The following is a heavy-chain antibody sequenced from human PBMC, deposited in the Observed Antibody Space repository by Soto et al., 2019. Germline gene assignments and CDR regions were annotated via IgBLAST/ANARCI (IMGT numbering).Heavy chain of an antibody. D-gene: IGHD3-10*01. V-gene: IGHV3-21*01. CDR3: ARDRYGSGSYLHG. J-gene: IGHJ4*02. CDR1: GFTFSSYS. Sequence: GGSLRLSCAASGFTFSSYSMNWVRQAPGKGLEWVSSISSSSSYIYYADSVKGRFTISRDNAKNSLYLQMNSLRAEDTAVYYCARDRYGSGSYLHGWGQGTLVTVSS. CDR2: ISSSSSYI.